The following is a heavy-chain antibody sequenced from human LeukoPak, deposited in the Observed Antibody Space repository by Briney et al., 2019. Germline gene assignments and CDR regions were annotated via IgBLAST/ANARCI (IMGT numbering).Heavy chain of an antibody. J-gene: IGHJ4*02. V-gene: IGHV4-34*01. Sequence: EWIGEVNESGGTNISPSLRSRVTISVDTSKNQFSLKLSSVTAADTAVYYCARGRIAARPSPQDYWGQGTLVTVSS. D-gene: IGHD6-6*01. CDR3: ARGRIAARPSPQDY. CDR2: VNESGGT.